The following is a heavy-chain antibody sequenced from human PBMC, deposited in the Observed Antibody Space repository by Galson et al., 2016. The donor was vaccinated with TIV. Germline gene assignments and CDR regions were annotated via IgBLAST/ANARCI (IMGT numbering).Heavy chain of an antibody. V-gene: IGHV3-48*04. Sequence: SLRLSCAASGFTFSSYSMTWVRQAPGKGLEWVSYISDSSDTIYYGDSVKGRFTISRDNAKNSVYLQMNNLRTEDTGVYYCARDKERGGWYFWFDPWGQGTLVTVSA. CDR2: ISDSSDTI. CDR3: ARDKERGGWYFWFDP. CDR1: GFTFSSYS. J-gene: IGHJ5*02. D-gene: IGHD6-19*01.